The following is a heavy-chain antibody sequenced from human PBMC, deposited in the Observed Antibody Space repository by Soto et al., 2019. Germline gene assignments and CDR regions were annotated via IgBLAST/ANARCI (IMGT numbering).Heavy chain of an antibody. CDR1: GFTFSSYG. V-gene: IGHV3-33*01. CDR2: IWYDGSNK. D-gene: IGHD6-19*01. J-gene: IGHJ2*01. CDR3: AMAVRATRRPNNWCFDL. Sequence: PGGSLRLSCAASGFTFSSYGMHWVRQAPGKGLEWVAVIWYDGSNKYYADSVKGRFTISRDNSKNTLYLQMNSLRAEDTAVSYCAMAVRATRRPNNWCFDLWGRGTLVTVSS.